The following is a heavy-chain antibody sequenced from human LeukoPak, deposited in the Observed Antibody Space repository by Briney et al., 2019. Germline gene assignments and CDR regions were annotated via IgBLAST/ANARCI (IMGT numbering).Heavy chain of an antibody. CDR3: AKDYGMQYAFDI. CDR2: ISSSGGTI. D-gene: IGHD4-17*01. J-gene: IGHJ3*02. CDR1: GFTFSDYY. Sequence: SGGSLRLSCAASGFTFSDYYMSWIRQAPGKGLEWVSYISSSGGTIYYADSVKGRFTISRDNSKYTLYLQMNSLRAEDTAVYYCAKDYGMQYAFDIWGQGTMVTVSS. V-gene: IGHV3-11*01.